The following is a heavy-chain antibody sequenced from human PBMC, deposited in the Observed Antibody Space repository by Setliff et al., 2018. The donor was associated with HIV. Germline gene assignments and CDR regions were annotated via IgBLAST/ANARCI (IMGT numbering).Heavy chain of an antibody. CDR2: INPNSGGT. V-gene: IGHV1-2*02. CDR3: ASPSFWGSGARNIDAFDM. Sequence: ASVKVSCKASGYTFTGYYMHWVRQAPGQGLEWMGWINPNSGGTNYAQVRDRVTMTRDTSINTAYMELSSLKSDDTAVYYCASPSFWGSGARNIDAFDMWGQGTLVTVSS. D-gene: IGHD7-27*01. CDR1: GYTFTGYY. J-gene: IGHJ3*02.